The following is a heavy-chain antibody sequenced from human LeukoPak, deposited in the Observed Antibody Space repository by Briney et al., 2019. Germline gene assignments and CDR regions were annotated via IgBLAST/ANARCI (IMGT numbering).Heavy chain of an antibody. CDR3: ARAEFSSNWAYNYFYYYMDV. D-gene: IGHD6-6*01. Sequence: GGSLRLSCAASGFSFRSYSINWVRQAPGKGLEWVSSISTSSHTFYADSVKGRFTISRDNAKNSLYLQMNSLRADDTAVYFCARAEFSSNWAYNYFYYYMDVWGKGTAVTVSS. V-gene: IGHV3-21*01. CDR2: ISTSSHT. CDR1: GFSFRSYS. J-gene: IGHJ6*03.